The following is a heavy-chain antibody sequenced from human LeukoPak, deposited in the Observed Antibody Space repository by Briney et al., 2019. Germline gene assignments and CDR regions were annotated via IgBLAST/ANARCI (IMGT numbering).Heavy chain of an antibody. D-gene: IGHD2-21*02. Sequence: GGSLRLSCAASGFTLSSYSMNWVRQAPGKGLEWVSSISSSSSYIYYADSVKGRFTISRDNAKNSLYLQMNSLRAEDTAVYYCARIQVGTAFDYWGQGTLVTVSS. V-gene: IGHV3-21*01. J-gene: IGHJ4*02. CDR3: ARIQVGTAFDY. CDR2: ISSSSSYI. CDR1: GFTLSSYS.